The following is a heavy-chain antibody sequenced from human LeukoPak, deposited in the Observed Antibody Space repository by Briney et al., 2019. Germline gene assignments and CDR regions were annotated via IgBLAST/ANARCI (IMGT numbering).Heavy chain of an antibody. V-gene: IGHV5-51*01. J-gene: IGHJ4*02. CDR2: IFPADSDT. CDR1: GYIFTHYW. D-gene: IGHD3-10*01. Sequence: GESLKISCQVSGYIFTHYWIGWVRQMPGKGLESMGIIFPADSDTTYSPSFQGQVTISADKSISTVYLQWSSLKASDTAMYYCARQSRDGSKTRGYYFDYWGQGTLVTVSS. CDR3: ARQSRDGSKTRGYYFDY.